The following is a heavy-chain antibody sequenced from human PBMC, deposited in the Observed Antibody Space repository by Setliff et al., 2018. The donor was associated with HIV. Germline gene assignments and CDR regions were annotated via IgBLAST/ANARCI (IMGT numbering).Heavy chain of an antibody. CDR1: GFTFRNYG. CDR2: IRLDGSDK. D-gene: IGHD3-10*01. V-gene: IGHV3-30*02. Sequence: GGSLRLSCAASGFTFRNYGMHWVRQAPGKGLEWVAFIRLDGSDKFYADSVKGRFTISRDNSKNTLFLQMNSLRSEDTAVYYCAKDKGQKYADYWGQGTVVTVS. J-gene: IGHJ4*02. CDR3: AKDKGQKYADY.